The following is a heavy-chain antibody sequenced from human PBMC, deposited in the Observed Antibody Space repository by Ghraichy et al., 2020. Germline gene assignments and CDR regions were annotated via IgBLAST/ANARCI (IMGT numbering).Heavy chain of an antibody. D-gene: IGHD6-25*01. CDR1: GITFSNYW. V-gene: IGHV3-7*01. Sequence: GESPNISCAVSGITFSNYWMSWVRQAPGKGLEWVANIKQDESEKYYVESVKGRFTISRDNAKKSVYLEMNSLRAEDTGVYYCARSAEEPWNRAWYFDLWGRGTPVTVSS. CDR2: IKQDESEK. J-gene: IGHJ2*01. CDR3: ARSAEEPWNRAWYFDL.